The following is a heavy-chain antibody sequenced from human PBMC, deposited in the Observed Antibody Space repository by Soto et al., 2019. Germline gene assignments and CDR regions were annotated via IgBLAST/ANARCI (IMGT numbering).Heavy chain of an antibody. Sequence: QVQLQESGPGLVKPSETLSLTCTVSGASIRSYYWSWLRQPPGKGLEWIGYIYYSGSTNYSPSLKRRVTISIDTSKSQCSLKLSSVTAADTAVYYCARDMATPDLDAFDIWGQGTMVTVSS. CDR1: GASIRSYY. CDR2: IYYSGST. V-gene: IGHV4-59*01. J-gene: IGHJ3*02. CDR3: ARDMATPDLDAFDI. D-gene: IGHD5-12*01.